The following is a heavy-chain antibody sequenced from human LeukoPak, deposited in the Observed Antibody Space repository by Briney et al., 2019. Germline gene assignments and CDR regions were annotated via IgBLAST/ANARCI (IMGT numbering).Heavy chain of an antibody. D-gene: IGHD2-21*01. V-gene: IGHV1-69*05. CDR1: GGTFSSYA. J-gene: IGHJ6*04. CDR3: ARGPGVVVIAHLDV. CDR2: IIPIFGTA. Sequence: ASVKVSCKASGGTFSSYAISWVRQAPGQGLEWMGGIIPIFGTANYAQKFQGRVTITTDESTSTAYMELSSLRSEDTAVYYCARGPGVVVIAHLDVWGKGTTVTVSS.